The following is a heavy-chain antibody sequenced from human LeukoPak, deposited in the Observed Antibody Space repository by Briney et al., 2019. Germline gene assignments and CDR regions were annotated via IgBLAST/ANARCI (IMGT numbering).Heavy chain of an antibody. CDR3: ASTRRAAVAGRFDS. V-gene: IGHV4-4*09. CDR1: GASMSSNY. CDR2: IYHSGNT. Sequence: PSETLSLTCNVSGASMSSNYWSWIRQPPGKGLEWIGYIYHSGNTNYSPSLESRVTMSVDESKNQFSLRVHFVSAADTAVYSCASTRRAAVAGRFDSWGQGTLVTVSS. D-gene: IGHD6-19*01. J-gene: IGHJ4*02.